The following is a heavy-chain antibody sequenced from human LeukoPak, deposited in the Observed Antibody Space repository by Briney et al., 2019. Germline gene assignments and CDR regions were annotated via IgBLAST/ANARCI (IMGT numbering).Heavy chain of an antibody. D-gene: IGHD6-19*01. Sequence: SQTLSLTCTVSGGSISSGGYYWSWIRQHPGKGLEWIGYIYYSGSTYYNPSLKSRVTISVDTSKNQFSLKLSSVTAADTAVYYCARQGSSGWPVGYYYYGLDVWGQGTTVTVSS. CDR1: GGSISSGGYY. CDR3: ARQGSSGWPVGYYYYGLDV. V-gene: IGHV4-31*03. J-gene: IGHJ6*02. CDR2: IYYSGST.